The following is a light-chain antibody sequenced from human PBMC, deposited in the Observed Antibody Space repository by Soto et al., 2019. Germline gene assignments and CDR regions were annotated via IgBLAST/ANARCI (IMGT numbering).Light chain of an antibody. Sequence: DIQITQSPSSVSASVGDRVTITCRASQVIGSWLAWYPQKTGKAPELLIFPSSYLQNGVPSRFSGTGSATDFNLTISRLHPEDGAAYDCQKSNSATLTFRGATKVDIK. CDR1: QVIGSW. CDR3: QKSNSATLT. J-gene: IGKJ4*01. V-gene: IGKV1-12*01. CDR2: PSS.